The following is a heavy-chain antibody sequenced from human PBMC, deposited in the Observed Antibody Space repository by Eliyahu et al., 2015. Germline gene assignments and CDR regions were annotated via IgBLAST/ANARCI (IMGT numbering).Heavy chain of an antibody. V-gene: IGHV4-61*01. J-gene: IGHJ4*02. D-gene: IGHD3-22*01. Sequence: QVQLQESGPGLVKPSETLSLTCTVSGGSVSSGSYYWSWIRQPPGKGLEWIGYIYYXGSTNYNPSLKSRVTISVDTSKNQFSLKLSSVTAADTAVYYCARFTYYYDXSGYYWGQGTLVTVSS. CDR2: IYYXGST. CDR3: ARFTYYYDXSGYY. CDR1: GGSVSSGSYY.